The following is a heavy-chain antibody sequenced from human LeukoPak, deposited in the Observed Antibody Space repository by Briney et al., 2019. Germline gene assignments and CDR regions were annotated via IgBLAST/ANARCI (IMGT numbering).Heavy chain of an antibody. D-gene: IGHD1-26*01. J-gene: IGHJ6*02. V-gene: IGHV5-51*01. CDR2: IYPGDSDT. CDR1: GYSFTSYW. CDR3: ARLLIVGAIISRYGMDV. Sequence: GESLKISCKGSGYSFTSYWIGWVRQMPGKGLEWMGIIYPGDSDTRYSPSFQGQVTISADKSISTAYLQWSSLKASDTAMYYCARLLIVGAIISRYGMDVWGQGTTVTVSS.